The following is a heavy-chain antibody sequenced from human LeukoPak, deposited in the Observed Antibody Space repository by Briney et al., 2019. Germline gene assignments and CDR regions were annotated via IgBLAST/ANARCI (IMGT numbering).Heavy chain of an antibody. Sequence: GGSLRLSCAASGFTFSTYGMNWVRQAPGKWLEWVAFIRYDGSNKYYADSVKGRFTISRDNSKNTLYLQMNSLRSEDTAVYYCARVHDYGDYYFDYWGQGTLVTVSS. V-gene: IGHV3-30*02. CDR3: ARVHDYGDYYFDY. D-gene: IGHD4-17*01. CDR1: GFTFSTYG. CDR2: IRYDGSNK. J-gene: IGHJ4*02.